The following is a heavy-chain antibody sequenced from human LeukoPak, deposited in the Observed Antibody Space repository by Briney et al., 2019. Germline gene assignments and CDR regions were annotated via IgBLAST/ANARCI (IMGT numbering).Heavy chain of an antibody. D-gene: IGHD2-2*01. CDR3: TRGVGCSSTSCSPGYIDH. CDR2: IRSKGYGGTT. V-gene: IGHV3-49*04. Sequence: PGGSLRLSCTASGFTFGDYAMTWVRQAPGKGLEWVGFIRSKGYGGTTAYGASVNGRFTISRDDSKSIAYLQMNSLKTEDTAVYYCTRGVGCSSTSCSPGYIDHWGQGTLVTVSS. CDR1: GFTFGDYA. J-gene: IGHJ4*02.